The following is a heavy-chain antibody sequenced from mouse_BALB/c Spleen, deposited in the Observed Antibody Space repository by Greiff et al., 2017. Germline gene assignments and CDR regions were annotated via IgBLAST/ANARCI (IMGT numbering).Heavy chain of an antibody. J-gene: IGHJ2*01. CDR2: IDPENGNT. CDR3: ARFDNWDEDY. D-gene: IGHD4-1*02. CDR1: GFNIKDYY. V-gene: IGHV14-1*02. Sequence: EVHLVESGAELVRPGALVKLSCKASGFNIKDYYMHWVKQRPEQGLEWIGWIDPENGNTIYDPKFQGKASITADTSSNTAYLQLSSLTSEDTAVYYCARFDNWDEDYWGQGTTLTVSS.